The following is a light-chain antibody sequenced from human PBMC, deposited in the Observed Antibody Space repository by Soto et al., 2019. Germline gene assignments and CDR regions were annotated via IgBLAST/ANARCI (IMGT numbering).Light chain of an antibody. CDR3: QSYDNSLSGSWV. J-gene: IGLJ3*02. Sequence: QSALTQPASVSGSPGQSITISCTGTSSDVGGYDYVSWYQLHPGKAPKLMVFEVSNRPSGVPDRFSGSKSGTSASLAINGLQAEDEAHYYCQSYDNSLSGSWVFGGGTKLTVL. CDR2: EVS. V-gene: IGLV2-14*01. CDR1: SSDVGGYDY.